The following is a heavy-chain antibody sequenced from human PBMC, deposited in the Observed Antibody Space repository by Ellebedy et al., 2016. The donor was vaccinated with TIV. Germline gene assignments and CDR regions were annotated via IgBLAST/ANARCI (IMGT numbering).Heavy chain of an antibody. V-gene: IGHV3-33*01. D-gene: IGHD6-13*01. CDR2: LWYDGTDK. Sequence: PGGFLRLSCAASGFTFSNYGFYWVRQAPGKGLEWVALLWYDGTDKYNIDSVRGRFTFSRDNSKNTVYLQMNSLRAEDTAVYYCARDKGGQQLAPDYWGQGTLVTVSS. J-gene: IGHJ4*02. CDR3: ARDKGGQQLAPDY. CDR1: GFTFSNYG.